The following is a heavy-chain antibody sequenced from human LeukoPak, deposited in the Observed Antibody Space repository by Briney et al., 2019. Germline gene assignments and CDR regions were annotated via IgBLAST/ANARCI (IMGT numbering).Heavy chain of an antibody. D-gene: IGHD3-9*01. V-gene: IGHV3-30*18. CDR2: ISYDGSNK. CDR1: GFTFSSYG. CDR3: AKGLRYSDN. J-gene: IGHJ4*02. Sequence: GGSLRLSCASSGFTFSSYGMHWVRQAPGKGLEWVAVISYDGSNKYYADSVKGRFTISRDNSKNTLYLQMNSLRADDTAVYYCAKGLRYSDNWGQGTLVTVS.